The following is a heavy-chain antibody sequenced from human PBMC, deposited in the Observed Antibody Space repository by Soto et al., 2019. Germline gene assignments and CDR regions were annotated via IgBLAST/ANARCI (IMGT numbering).Heavy chain of an antibody. CDR2: IYSKADGGAT. CDR1: GFTFINAW. Sequence: EVQLVESGGGFVEPGESLRLSCAGTGFTFINAWMNWVRQAPGKGLEWVGRIYSKADGGATDYTAPVKGRFTISRDDSKKTVHLQMNGLEIEDTAVYYCSTGRYFDYWGQGTLVTVSP. CDR3: STGRYFDY. V-gene: IGHV3-15*07. J-gene: IGHJ4*02.